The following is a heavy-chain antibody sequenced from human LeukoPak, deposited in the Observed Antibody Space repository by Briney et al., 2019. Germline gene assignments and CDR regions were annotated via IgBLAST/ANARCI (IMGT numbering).Heavy chain of an antibody. CDR1: GFTFSDYY. D-gene: IGHD6-19*01. CDR3: AKDLGYSSGWYGRIDY. Sequence: PGGSLRLSCAASGFTFSDYYMSWIRQAPGKGLEWVAVISYDGSNKYYSDSVKGRFTISRDNSKNTLYLQMNSLRAEDTAVYYCAKDLGYSSGWYGRIDYWGQGTLVTVSS. J-gene: IGHJ4*02. V-gene: IGHV3-30*18. CDR2: ISYDGSNK.